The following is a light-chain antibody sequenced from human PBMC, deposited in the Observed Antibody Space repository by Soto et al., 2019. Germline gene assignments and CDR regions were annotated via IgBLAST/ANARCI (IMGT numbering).Light chain of an antibody. CDR2: DDT. Sequence: SYELTQPPSVSVAPGRTARITCGGNNIGSKSIHWYQQRPGQAPVLVVYDDTDRPAGIPERFSGSNSGNTATLTISRVEAGDEADYYCQVWDSSSDHPVFGGGTKLTVL. CDR1: NIGSKS. CDR3: QVWDSSSDHPV. V-gene: IGLV3-21*02. J-gene: IGLJ2*01.